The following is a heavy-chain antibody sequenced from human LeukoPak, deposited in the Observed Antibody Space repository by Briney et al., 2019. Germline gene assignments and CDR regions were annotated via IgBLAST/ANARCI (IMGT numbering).Heavy chain of an antibody. CDR3: AKDRDVWGSLLDY. D-gene: IGHD3-16*01. Sequence: GSLRLSCAASGFTFSSYWMSWVRQAPGKGLEWVANIKQDGSEKYYVDSVKGRFTISRDNAKNSLYLQMNSLRAEDTAVYYCAKDRDVWGSLLDYWGQGTLVTVSS. V-gene: IGHV3-7*03. J-gene: IGHJ4*02. CDR1: GFTFSSYW. CDR2: IKQDGSEK.